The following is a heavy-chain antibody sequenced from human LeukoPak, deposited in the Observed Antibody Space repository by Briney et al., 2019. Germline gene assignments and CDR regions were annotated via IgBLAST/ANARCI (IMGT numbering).Heavy chain of an antibody. V-gene: IGHV1-18*01. CDR2: ISAYNGNT. Sequence: ASVKVSCKASGYTFTSYGVSWVRQAPGQGLMWMGWISAYNGNTNYAQNLQGRVTMTTDTSTSTAYMELRSLRSDDTAVYYCARGDYSSGSYRYFDYWGQGTLVTVSS. CDR1: GYTFTSYG. CDR3: ARGDYSSGSYRYFDY. J-gene: IGHJ4*02. D-gene: IGHD3-10*01.